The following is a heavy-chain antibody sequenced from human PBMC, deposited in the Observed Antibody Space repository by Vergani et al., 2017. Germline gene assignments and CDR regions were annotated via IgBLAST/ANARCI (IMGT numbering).Heavy chain of an antibody. D-gene: IGHD3-22*01. CDR2: IRYDGTKR. CDR3: TKAGQYDSDKFHDS. Sequence: VQLMESGGGRAQPGGSPRLSCIASGFTFRIYGMHWVRQAPGKGLEWVAFIRYDGTKRYYGDSVKGRFTIYRDNYQTTVFLQMNSLRADDSAVYYCTKAGQYDSDKFHDSWGQGALVTVAS. CDR1: GFTFRIYG. V-gene: IGHV3-30*02. J-gene: IGHJ1*01.